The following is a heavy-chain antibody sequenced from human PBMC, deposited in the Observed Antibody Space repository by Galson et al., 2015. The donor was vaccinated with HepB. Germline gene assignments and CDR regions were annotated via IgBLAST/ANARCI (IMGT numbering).Heavy chain of an antibody. D-gene: IGHD1-26*01. CDR1: GYTFSTYS. J-gene: IGHJ4*02. CDR3: ARAVRGGASYFDY. V-gene: IGHV1-18*01. Sequence: SVKVSCKASGYTFSTYSITWVRQAPGQGLEWMGWISAYNGYTNYAQKFQGRVTMTTDKSTNTAYMALRSLRSDDTAVYYCARAVRGGASYFDYWGQGTLVTVSS. CDR2: ISAYNGYT.